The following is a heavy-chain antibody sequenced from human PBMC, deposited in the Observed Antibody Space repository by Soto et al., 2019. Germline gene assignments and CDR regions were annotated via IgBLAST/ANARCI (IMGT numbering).Heavy chain of an antibody. CDR1: GFTFSGYA. J-gene: IGHJ5*02. CDR2: ISYDGSDK. V-gene: IGHV3-30-3*01. CDR3: ARDLSSNWFDP. Sequence: VGSLRLSCAASGFTFSGYAMHWVRQAPGQGLEWEAFISYDGSDKFYADSVKGRFTISRDNSKNALFLQMNSLRAEDTAVYYCARDLSSNWFDPWGQGNMVTVSS.